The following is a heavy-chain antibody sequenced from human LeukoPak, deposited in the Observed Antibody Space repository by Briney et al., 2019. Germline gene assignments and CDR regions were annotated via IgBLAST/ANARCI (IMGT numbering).Heavy chain of an antibody. V-gene: IGHV3-21*05. CDR2: ISSSSSYT. Sequence: GGSLRLSCAASGFTFSSYEMNWVRQAPGKGLEWVSYISSSSSYTNYADSVKGRFTISRDNAKNSLYLQMNSLRAEDTAVYYCARLSSVASQYYYGMDVWGQGTTVTVSS. J-gene: IGHJ6*02. CDR1: GFTFSSYE. CDR3: ARLSSVASQYYYGMDV. D-gene: IGHD6-19*01.